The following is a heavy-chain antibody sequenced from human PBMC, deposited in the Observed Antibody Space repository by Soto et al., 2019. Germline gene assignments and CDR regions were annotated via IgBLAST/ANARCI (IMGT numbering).Heavy chain of an antibody. J-gene: IGHJ6*03. Sequence: SETLSLTCTVSGGSISSYYWSWIRLPPGKGLEWIGYIYYSGSTNYNPSLKSRVTISVDTSKNQFSLKLSSVTAADTAVYYCARVNRALPDYYYYYMDVWGKGTTVTVSS. CDR3: ARVNRALPDYYYYYMDV. CDR1: GGSISSYY. CDR2: IYYSGST. V-gene: IGHV4-59*01.